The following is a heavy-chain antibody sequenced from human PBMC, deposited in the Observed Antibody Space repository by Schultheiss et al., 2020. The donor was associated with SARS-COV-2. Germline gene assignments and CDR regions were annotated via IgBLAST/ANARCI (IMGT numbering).Heavy chain of an antibody. J-gene: IGHJ3*02. Sequence: GGSLRLSCAASGFTFDDYAMHWVWQAPGKGLEWVSGISWNSGSIGYADSVKGRFTISRDNAKNSLYLQMNSLRAEDTALYYCAKDMEQWLGDAFDIWGQGTMVTVSS. V-gene: IGHV3-9*01. D-gene: IGHD6-19*01. CDR3: AKDMEQWLGDAFDI. CDR2: ISWNSGSI. CDR1: GFTFDDYA.